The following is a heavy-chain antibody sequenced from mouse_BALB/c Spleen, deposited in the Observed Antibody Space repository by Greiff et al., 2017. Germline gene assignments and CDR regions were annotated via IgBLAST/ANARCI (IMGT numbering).Heavy chain of an antibody. J-gene: IGHJ2*01. CDR3: TRSDY. Sequence: VQLQQPGAELVKPGASVKMSCKASGYTFTSYWMHWVKQRPGQGLEWIGVIDPSDSYTSYNQKFKGKATLTVDTSSSTAYMQLSSLTSEDSAVYYGTRSDYWGQGTTLTVSS. CDR1: GYTFTSYW. CDR2: IDPSDSYT. V-gene: IGHV1S127*01.